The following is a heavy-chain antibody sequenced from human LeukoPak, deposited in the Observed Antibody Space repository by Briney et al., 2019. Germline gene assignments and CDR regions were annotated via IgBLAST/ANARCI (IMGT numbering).Heavy chain of an antibody. Sequence: GGSLRLSCAASGFTFSSYSMNWVRQAPGKGLEWVSSISSSSSYIYYADSVKGRFTISRDNAKNSLYLQMNSLRAEDTAVYYCASTVVRYFDWLSPDSAEYGMDVRGKGTTVTVSS. V-gene: IGHV3-21*01. CDR2: ISSSSSYI. J-gene: IGHJ6*04. CDR1: GFTFSSYS. CDR3: ASTVVRYFDWLSPDSAEYGMDV. D-gene: IGHD3-9*01.